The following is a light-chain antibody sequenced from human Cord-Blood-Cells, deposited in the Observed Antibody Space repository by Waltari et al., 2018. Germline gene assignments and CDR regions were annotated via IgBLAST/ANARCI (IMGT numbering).Light chain of an antibody. CDR2: GAS. V-gene: IGKV3-20*01. Sequence: EIVLTQSPGTLSLSPGERATLSCRASQSVSSSYLAWYQQKPGQAPRLLIYGASSRATGIPDRFSGSGSGTDFTLTISRLEPGDFAVYYCQQYGSAPITFSQGTRLEIK. CDR1: QSVSSSY. J-gene: IGKJ5*01. CDR3: QQYGSAPIT.